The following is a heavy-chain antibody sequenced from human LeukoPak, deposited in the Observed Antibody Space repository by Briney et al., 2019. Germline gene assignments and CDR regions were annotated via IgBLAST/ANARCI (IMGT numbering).Heavy chain of an antibody. CDR1: GFTFSTYS. CDR3: ARSNLNDY. CDR2: ITSSSSNI. D-gene: IGHD2/OR15-2a*01. J-gene: IGHJ4*02. V-gene: IGHV3-21*01. Sequence: GGSLRLSCAASGFTFSTYSMNWVRQAPGKGLVWVLAITSSSSNIYYADSVKGRFTISRDNAKNSLYLQMNSLRAEDTAVYYCARSNLNDYWGQGTLVTVSS.